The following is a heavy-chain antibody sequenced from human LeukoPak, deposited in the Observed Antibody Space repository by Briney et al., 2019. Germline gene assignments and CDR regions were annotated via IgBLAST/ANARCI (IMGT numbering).Heavy chain of an antibody. Sequence: GASVKVSCKASGYTFTSYDINWVRQATGQGLEWMGWMNPNSGNTGYAQKFQGRVTITRNTSISTAYMELSSLRSEDTAVYYCARFGSSGWSPDYWGQGTLVTVSS. CDR2: MNPNSGNT. CDR1: GYTFTSYD. V-gene: IGHV1-8*03. D-gene: IGHD6-19*01. J-gene: IGHJ4*02. CDR3: ARFGSSGWSPDY.